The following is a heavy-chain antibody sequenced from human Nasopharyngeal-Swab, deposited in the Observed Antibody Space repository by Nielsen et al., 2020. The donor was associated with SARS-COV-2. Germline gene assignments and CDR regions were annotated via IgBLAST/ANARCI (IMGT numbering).Heavy chain of an antibody. V-gene: IGHV4-34*01. CDR1: GGSFSDYN. Sequence: SETLSLTCTVSGGSFSDYNWSWIRQPPGKGLEWIGNIYHSGRTNYNPSLKSRLAISIDTSKKQFSLKLSSVTAADTAVYYCARGAPGYWGQGTLVIVSS. CDR2: IYHSGRT. CDR3: ARGAPGY. J-gene: IGHJ4*01.